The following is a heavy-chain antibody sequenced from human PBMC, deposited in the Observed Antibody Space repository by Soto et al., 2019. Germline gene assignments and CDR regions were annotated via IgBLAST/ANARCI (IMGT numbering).Heavy chain of an antibody. CDR3: ASTGYYDYIWGSYRFFSGGAFDI. Sequence: QVQLQQWGAGLLKPSETLSLTCAVYGGSFSGYYWSWIRQPPGKGLEWIGEINHSGSTNYNPSLKSRVTISVDTSKNQFSLKLSSVTAADTAVYYCASTGYYDYIWGSYRFFSGGAFDIWGQGTMVTVSS. CDR2: INHSGST. D-gene: IGHD3-16*02. CDR1: GGSFSGYY. J-gene: IGHJ3*02. V-gene: IGHV4-34*01.